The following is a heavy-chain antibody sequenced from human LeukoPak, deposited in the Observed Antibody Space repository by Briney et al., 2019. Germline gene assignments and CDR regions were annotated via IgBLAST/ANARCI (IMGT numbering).Heavy chain of an antibody. CDR1: GYSFSSFD. CDR3: ARVTRYYYVMDV. J-gene: IGHJ6*02. V-gene: IGHV1-8*01. CDR2: VNPKSGSK. Sequence: ASVKVSCKASGYSFSSFDINWVRQVSGQGLEWVGWVNPKSGSKGYAREFQGRVTMTRDTSITTAYMELSGLTSEDSAVYFCARVTRYYYVMDVWGQGTTVTVS.